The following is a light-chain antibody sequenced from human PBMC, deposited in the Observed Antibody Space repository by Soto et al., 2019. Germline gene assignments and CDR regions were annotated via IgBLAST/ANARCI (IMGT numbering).Light chain of an antibody. Sequence: EIVLTQSPGTLSLSPGERATLNSRASQSISTSSLAWYRQKPGQAPRLLIYGAFNRATGIPDRFSGSGSGTDFTLTISRLEPEDFAVYYCQQYGSSPLTFGGGTKVDIK. J-gene: IGKJ4*01. CDR1: QSISTSS. V-gene: IGKV3-20*01. CDR2: GAF. CDR3: QQYGSSPLT.